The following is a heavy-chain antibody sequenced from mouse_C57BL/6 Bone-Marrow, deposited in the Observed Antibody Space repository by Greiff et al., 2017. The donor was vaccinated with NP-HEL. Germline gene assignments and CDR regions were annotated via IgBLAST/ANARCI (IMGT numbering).Heavy chain of an antibody. CDR3: TTPYDYDVDY. CDR2: IDPENGDT. J-gene: IGHJ2*01. D-gene: IGHD2-4*01. CDR1: GFNIKDDY. V-gene: IGHV14-4*01. Sequence: VQLQQSGAELVRPGASVKLSCTASGFNIKDDYMHWVKQRPEQGLEWIGWIDPENGDTEYASKFQGKATITADTSSTTAYLQLSSLTSEDTAVYYCTTPYDYDVDYWGQGTTLTVSS.